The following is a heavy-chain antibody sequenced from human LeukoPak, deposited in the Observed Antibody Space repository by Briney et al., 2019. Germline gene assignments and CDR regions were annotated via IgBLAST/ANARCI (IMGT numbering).Heavy chain of an antibody. CDR1: GFTFSSYA. CDR3: ACSRTFDY. CDR2: IKQAGSEK. D-gene: IGHD6-13*01. Sequence: GGSLRLSCAASGFTFSSYAMSWVRQAPGKGLEWVANIKQAGSEKYYVDSVKGRFTISRDNAKNSLYLQMNSLRAEDTAVYYCACSRTFDYWGQGTLVTVSS. J-gene: IGHJ4*02. V-gene: IGHV3-7*03.